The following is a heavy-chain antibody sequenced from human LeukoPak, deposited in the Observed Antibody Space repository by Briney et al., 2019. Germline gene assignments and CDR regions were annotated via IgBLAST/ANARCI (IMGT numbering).Heavy chain of an antibody. J-gene: IGHJ4*02. Sequence: ASVKVSCKASGYTLTSYYLHWVRQAPGQGLEWMGIFNPSDGRATYTQKFQGRATMTRDTSTSTVYMDLSSLRSDDTAVYYCARQAVTTGWYFDYWGQGTLVAVSS. CDR3: ARQAVTTGWYFDY. CDR2: FNPSDGRA. CDR1: GYTLTSYY. V-gene: IGHV1-46*01. D-gene: IGHD4-17*01.